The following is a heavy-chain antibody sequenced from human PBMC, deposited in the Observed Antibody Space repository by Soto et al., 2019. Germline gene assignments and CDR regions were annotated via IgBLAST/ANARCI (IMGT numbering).Heavy chain of an antibody. CDR3: ARDFATSFDP. Sequence: GGSLRLSCAASGFTFSSYAMHWVRQAPGKGLEWVLYINSGGTSMFYADSVKGRFTISRDNGRNLLYLHLNSLRAEDTAVYYCARDFATSFDPWGQGALVTVSS. CDR2: INSGGTSM. V-gene: IGHV3-48*01. J-gene: IGHJ5*02. CDR1: GFTFSSYA. D-gene: IGHD3-3*01.